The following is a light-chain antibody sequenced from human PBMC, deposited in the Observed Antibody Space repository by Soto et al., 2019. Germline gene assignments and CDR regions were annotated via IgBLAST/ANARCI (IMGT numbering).Light chain of an antibody. CDR1: QSISNW. V-gene: IGKV1-5*03. CDR3: PQYNSYSPRLT. Sequence: DLQMTQSPSTLSASVGDRVTITCRASQSISNWLAWYQQKPGKAPKLLIYRASSLESGVPSRFSGSGSGTELTLTISSLQPDDFATYYCPQYNSYSPRLTFGGGTKVETK. J-gene: IGKJ4*01. CDR2: RAS.